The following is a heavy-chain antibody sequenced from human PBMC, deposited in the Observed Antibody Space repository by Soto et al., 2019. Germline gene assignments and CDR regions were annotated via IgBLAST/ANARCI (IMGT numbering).Heavy chain of an antibody. Sequence: QVQLQASGPGLVKPSQTLSLTCTVSGGSISSIDYYWTWFRQPPGKGLEWIGYIFHSGSTYFNPSLRNRFGISIDTSKNQFYLDLTSVTAADAAVYFCARTAIIRGVPDSWGQGTLVTVSS. V-gene: IGHV4-30-4*01. CDR3: ARTAIIRGVPDS. CDR2: IFHSGST. D-gene: IGHD2-21*02. CDR1: GGSISSIDYY. J-gene: IGHJ4*02.